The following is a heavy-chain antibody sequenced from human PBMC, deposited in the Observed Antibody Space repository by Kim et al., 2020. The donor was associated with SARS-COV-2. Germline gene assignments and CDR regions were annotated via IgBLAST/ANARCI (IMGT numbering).Heavy chain of an antibody. D-gene: IGHD3-22*01. V-gene: IGHV3-30*18. CDR1: GFIFSSYG. Sequence: GGSLRLSCAASGFIFSSYGMHWVRQAPGKGLEWVAVISYDGSNKYYADSVKGRFTISRDNSKNTLYLQMNSLRAEDTAVYYCAKDSHYYDSTGGFDYWG. J-gene: IGHJ4*01. CDR3: AKDSHYYDSTGGFDY. CDR2: ISYDGSNK.